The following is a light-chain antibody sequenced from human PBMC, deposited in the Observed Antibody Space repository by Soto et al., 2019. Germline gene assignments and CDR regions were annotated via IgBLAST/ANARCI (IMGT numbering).Light chain of an antibody. Sequence: EIVMTQSPATLSVSPGERATLSCRASQSVSSNLAWYQQKPGQPPRLLIYGASTRATGIPARVSGSGSGTEFTLTISSLQSEDFAVYYCQQYNNWLALTFGGGTKVEIK. CDR1: QSVSSN. CDR2: GAS. J-gene: IGKJ4*01. V-gene: IGKV3-15*01. CDR3: QQYNNWLALT.